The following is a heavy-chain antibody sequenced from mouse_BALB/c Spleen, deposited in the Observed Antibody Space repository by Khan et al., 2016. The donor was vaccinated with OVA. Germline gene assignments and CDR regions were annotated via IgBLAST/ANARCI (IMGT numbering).Heavy chain of an antibody. J-gene: IGHJ2*01. CDR2: IDPANGTT. CDR3: ARMNA. V-gene: IGHV14-3*02. CDR1: GFNIKDTY. Sequence: VQLQQSGAELVKPGASVKLSCTASGFNIKDTYMHWVKQSPEQGLEWLGRIDPANGTTKYDPKFQGMTTITADTSSNTAYQLLSSLTSENTAFYYWARMNAWGQGTTLTVSS.